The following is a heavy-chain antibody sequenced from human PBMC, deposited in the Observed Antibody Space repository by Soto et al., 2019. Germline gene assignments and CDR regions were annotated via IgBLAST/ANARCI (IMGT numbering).Heavy chain of an antibody. CDR3: TTRHKFSYFQ. D-gene: IGHD5-18*01. J-gene: IGHJ4*02. CDR2: MTDSGDGA. Sequence: QSGGSLRLSCAASGFTFSNYAMSWVRQAPGRGLEWVSAMTDSGDGAYYADSVQGRFTISRDNSRNTLYLQMNGLKTEDTAVYYCTTRHKFSYFQWGQGTLVTVSS. V-gene: IGHV3-23*01. CDR1: GFTFSNYA.